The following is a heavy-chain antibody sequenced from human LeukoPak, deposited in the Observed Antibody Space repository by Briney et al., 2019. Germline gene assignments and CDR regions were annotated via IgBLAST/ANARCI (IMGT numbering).Heavy chain of an antibody. J-gene: IGHJ4*02. CDR3: ARAEGITMTSPFDY. Sequence: SETLSLTCTVSGGSISSYYWSWIRQPPGKGLEWIGYIYYSGSTNYNPSLKSRVTISVDTSKNQFSLKLSSVTAADTAVYYCARAEGITMTSPFDYWGQGTLVTVSS. CDR2: IYYSGST. D-gene: IGHD3-22*01. V-gene: IGHV4-59*01. CDR1: GGSISSYY.